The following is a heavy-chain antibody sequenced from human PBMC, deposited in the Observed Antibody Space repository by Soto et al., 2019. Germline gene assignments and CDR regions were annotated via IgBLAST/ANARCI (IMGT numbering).Heavy chain of an antibody. J-gene: IGHJ6*02. CDR3: ARRKGDCGGDCPPYYGMDV. Sequence: QVQLVESGGGVVQPGRSLRLSCAASGFTFSSYGMHWVRQAPGKGLEGGAVIWYDGSNKYYADSVKGRFTISRDNSKNTLYLQKNSLRAEDTAVYYCARRKGDCGGDCPPYYGMDVWGQGTTVTFSS. D-gene: IGHD2-21*02. V-gene: IGHV3-33*01. CDR2: IWYDGSNK. CDR1: GFTFSSYG.